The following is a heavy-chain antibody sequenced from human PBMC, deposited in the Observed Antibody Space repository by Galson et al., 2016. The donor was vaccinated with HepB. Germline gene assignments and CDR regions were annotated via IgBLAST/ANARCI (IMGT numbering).Heavy chain of an antibody. CDR1: GFTFNKNW. CDR2: VKEDESEK. V-gene: IGHV3-7*01. CDR3: ARSGESGGYWRYNWFDP. D-gene: IGHD1-26*01. J-gene: IGHJ5*02. Sequence: SLRLSCAASGFTFNKNWMSWVRQAPGKGLQWVANVKEDESEKYYVDSVKGRFTISRDNAKNSLYLQMNSLRAEDTAVYYCARSGESGGYWRYNWFDPWGQGTLVTVSS.